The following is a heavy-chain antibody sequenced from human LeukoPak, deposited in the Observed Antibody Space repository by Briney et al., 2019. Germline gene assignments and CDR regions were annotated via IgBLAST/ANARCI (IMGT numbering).Heavy chain of an antibody. CDR2: ISASGGST. V-gene: IGHV3-23*01. J-gene: IGHJ4*01. D-gene: IGHD1/OR15-1a*01. CDR3: AKGEHKFDY. CDR1: GFTFSFAA. Sequence: PGGSLRLSCAASGFTFSFAAMTWVRQGPGKGLEWVSFISASGGSTYYADSVKGRFTISRDNSKNTLYLQMNSLRAEDTAVYYFAKGEHKFDYWGQGTLVTVSS.